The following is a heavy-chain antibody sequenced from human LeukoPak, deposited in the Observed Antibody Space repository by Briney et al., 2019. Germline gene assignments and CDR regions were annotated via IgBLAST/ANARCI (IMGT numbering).Heavy chain of an antibody. Sequence: GGTLRLSCAASGFTFRTAWMSWVRQAPGKGLEWVGRIKTKTDGGTTDYAAPVKGRFSISRDDSKNTLYLQMNSLKTEDTAVYYCTTAGRNWAFDHWGQGTLVTVSS. CDR1: GFTFRTAW. CDR3: TTAGRNWAFDH. V-gene: IGHV3-15*01. D-gene: IGHD1-14*01. CDR2: IKTKTDGGTT. J-gene: IGHJ4*02.